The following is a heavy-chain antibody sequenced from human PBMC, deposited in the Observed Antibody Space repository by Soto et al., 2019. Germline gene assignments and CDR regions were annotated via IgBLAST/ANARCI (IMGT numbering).Heavy chain of an antibody. Sequence: PRASVKVSCKASGGTFSSYAISWVRQAPGQGLEWMGGIVPIFGTANYAQKFQGRVTITADKSTSTAYMELSSLRSEDTAVYYCATTPLSGWYGNLIGGHFDYWGQGTLVTVSS. D-gene: IGHD6-19*01. CDR2: IVPIFGTA. CDR3: ATTPLSGWYGNLIGGHFDY. V-gene: IGHV1-69*06. J-gene: IGHJ4*02. CDR1: GGTFSSYA.